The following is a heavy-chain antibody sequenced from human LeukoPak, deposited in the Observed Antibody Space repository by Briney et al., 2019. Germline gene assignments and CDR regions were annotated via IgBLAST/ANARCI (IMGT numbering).Heavy chain of an antibody. J-gene: IGHJ5*02. CDR1: GFTFSSYW. V-gene: IGHV3-7*01. CDR3: ARAVAVANWFDP. D-gene: IGHD6-19*01. CDR2: IKQDGSEK. Sequence: PGGSLRLSCAASGFTFSSYWMSWVRQALGKGLEWVANIKQDGSEKYYVDSVKGRFTISRDNAKNSLYLQMNSLTAEDTAVYYCARAVAVANWFDPWGQGTLVTVSS.